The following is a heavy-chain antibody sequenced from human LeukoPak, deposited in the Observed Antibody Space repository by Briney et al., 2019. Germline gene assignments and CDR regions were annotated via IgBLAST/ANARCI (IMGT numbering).Heavy chain of an antibody. V-gene: IGHV1-69*06. J-gene: IGHJ4*02. CDR2: IIPIFGTA. CDR1: GGTFSSYA. Sequence: EASVKVSCKASGGTFSSYAISWVRQAPGQGLEWMGGIIPIFGTANYAQKFQGRVTITADKSTSTAYMELSSLRSEDTAVYYCAREVDYYDTSDYFPLGYWGQGTLVTVSS. D-gene: IGHD3-22*01. CDR3: AREVDYYDTSDYFPLGY.